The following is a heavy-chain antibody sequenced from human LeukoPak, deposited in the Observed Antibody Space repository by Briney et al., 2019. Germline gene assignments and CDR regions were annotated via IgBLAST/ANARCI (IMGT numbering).Heavy chain of an antibody. D-gene: IGHD2-2*02. CDR1: GFTFRSYS. CDR3: ARYCSSSSCYTGSYYYDIDV. J-gene: IGHJ6*02. Sequence: GRSLRLSCAAPGFTFRSYSMNWVRQAPGKGLEWVSSISTSSTYIYYADSVKGRFTISRDNAENSLYLQMNSLRAEDTAVYYCARYCSSSSCYTGSYYYDIDVWGQGTTVTVSS. CDR2: ISTSSTYI. V-gene: IGHV3-21*03.